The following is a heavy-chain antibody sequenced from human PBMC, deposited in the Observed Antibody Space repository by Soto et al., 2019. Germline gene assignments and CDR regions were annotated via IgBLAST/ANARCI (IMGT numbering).Heavy chain of an antibody. D-gene: IGHD3-10*01. J-gene: IGHJ6*03. CDR3: ARVVPSYYGSGTYYMDV. Sequence: SETLSLTCTVSGGSISSYYWSWIRQPPGKGLEWIAYIYYSGSTNYNPSLRSRVTMSVDTSKKQVSLKLSSVTAADTSVYYCARVVPSYYGSGTYYMDVWGKGTTVTVSS. CDR2: IYYSGST. CDR1: GGSISSYY. V-gene: IGHV4-59*01.